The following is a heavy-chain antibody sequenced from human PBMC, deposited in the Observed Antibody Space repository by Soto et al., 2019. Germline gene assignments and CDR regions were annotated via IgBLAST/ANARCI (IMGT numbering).Heavy chain of an antibody. CDR3: APSRNLITEDAQVGDFDY. CDR2: IYWDDDE. V-gene: IGHV2-5*02. D-gene: IGHD3-10*01. Sequence: SGPTLVNPTQTLTLTCTFSGFSLTTDGVGVGWVRQPPGEALEWLALIYWDDDERYSPSLKTRLTITKDTSKNQAVLIMTNMDPVDSATYYCAPSRNLITEDAQVGDFDYWGQGNLVTVSS. J-gene: IGHJ4*02. CDR1: GFSLTTDGVG.